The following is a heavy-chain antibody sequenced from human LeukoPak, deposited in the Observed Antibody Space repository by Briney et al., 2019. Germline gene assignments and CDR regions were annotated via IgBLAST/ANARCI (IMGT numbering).Heavy chain of an antibody. CDR2: ISYDGSNK. J-gene: IGHJ4*02. D-gene: IGHD6-13*01. CDR3: AKDHSSSWPELSY. CDR1: GFTFSSYG. V-gene: IGHV3-30*18. Sequence: GRSLRLSCAASGFTFSSYGMHWVRQAPGKGLEWVAVISYDGSNKYYADSVKGRFTISRDNSKNTLYLQMNSLRAEDTAVYYCAKDHSSSWPELSYWGRGTLVTVSS.